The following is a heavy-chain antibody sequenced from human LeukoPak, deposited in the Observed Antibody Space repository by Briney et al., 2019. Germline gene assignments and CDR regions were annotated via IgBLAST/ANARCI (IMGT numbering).Heavy chain of an antibody. D-gene: IGHD2-21*01. Sequence: PSETLSLTCTVSGGSISNYFCSWIRQPPGKGLEWIGYIYNSGSTNYNPSLKSRVTISVDTSKNQFSLKLSSVTAADTAVYYCARGAIPVALHWFDPWGQGILVTVSS. CDR3: ARGAIPVALHWFDP. V-gene: IGHV4-59*01. CDR2: IYNSGST. CDR1: GGSISNYF. J-gene: IGHJ5*02.